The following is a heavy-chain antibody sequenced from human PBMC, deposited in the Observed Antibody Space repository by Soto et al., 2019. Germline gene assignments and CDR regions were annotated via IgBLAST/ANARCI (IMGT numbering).Heavy chain of an antibody. D-gene: IGHD3-10*01. V-gene: IGHV4-31*03. CDR1: GGSISSDGNY. Sequence: QEQLQESGPGLVKSSQTLSLTCTVSGGSISSDGNYWSWIRQHPGKGLEWIGYIYYSGSTYYNPSLKCRVTISVDTSKNQFSLKLNSVTAADTAVYYCARARMVRGIIYYYGMDVWGQGTTVTVSS. CDR2: IYYSGST. CDR3: ARARMVRGIIYYYGMDV. J-gene: IGHJ6*02.